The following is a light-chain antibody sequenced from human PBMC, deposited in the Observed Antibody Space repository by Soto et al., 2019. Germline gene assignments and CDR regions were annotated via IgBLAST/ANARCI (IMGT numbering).Light chain of an antibody. Sequence: EIVLTQSPGTLSLSPGERATLSCRASQSVSSSYLAWYQQKLGQAPRLLIYGASSRATGIPDRFSGSGSGTDFTLTISRLEPEDFAVYYCQAYGSSPAFGGGTKVEIK. CDR1: QSVSSSY. CDR3: QAYGSSPA. CDR2: GAS. J-gene: IGKJ4*01. V-gene: IGKV3-20*01.